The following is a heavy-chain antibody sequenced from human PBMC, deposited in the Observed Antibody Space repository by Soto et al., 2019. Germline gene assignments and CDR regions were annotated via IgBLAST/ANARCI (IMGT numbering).Heavy chain of an antibody. CDR2: IIPIFGTA. J-gene: IGHJ4*02. D-gene: IGHD5-12*01. V-gene: IGHV1-69*06. CDR1: GGTFSSDA. Sequence: SVKVSCKASGGTFSSDAISGVRQAPGEGLEWMGGIIPIFGTANYAQKFQGRVTITADKSTSTAYMELSSLRSEDTAVYYCARGSGYSGYDFLYYFDYWGQGTLVTVSS. CDR3: ARGSGYSGYDFLYYFDY.